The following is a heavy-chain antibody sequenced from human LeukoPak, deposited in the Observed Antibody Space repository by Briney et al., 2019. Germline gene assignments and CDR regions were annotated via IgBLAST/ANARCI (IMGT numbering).Heavy chain of an antibody. CDR3: ARDRGDCSGGSCYLYWYFDL. J-gene: IGHJ2*01. Sequence: GGSLRLSCVASGFTFSSYAMHWVRQAPGKGLEWVAVISYDGSNKYYADSVKGRFTISRDNSKNTLYLQMNSLRAEDTAVYYCARDRGDCSGGSCYLYWYFDLWGRGTLVTVSS. D-gene: IGHD2-15*01. CDR1: GFTFSSYA. V-gene: IGHV3-30-3*01. CDR2: ISYDGSNK.